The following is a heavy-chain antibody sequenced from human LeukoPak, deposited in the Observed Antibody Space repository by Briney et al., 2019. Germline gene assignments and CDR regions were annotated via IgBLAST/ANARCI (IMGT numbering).Heavy chain of an antibody. V-gene: IGHV3-23*01. D-gene: IGHD3-22*01. CDR3: AKYYDTSGYSIDY. J-gene: IGHJ4*02. CDR1: GFTFSSYA. Sequence: GGSLRLSCAASGFTFSSYAMSWVRQAPGKGLEWVSAISGSGGRTYYADSVKGRFAISRDNSKNTLYLQMNSLRAEDTAVYYCAKYYDTSGYSIDYWGQGTLVTVSS. CDR2: ISGSGGRT.